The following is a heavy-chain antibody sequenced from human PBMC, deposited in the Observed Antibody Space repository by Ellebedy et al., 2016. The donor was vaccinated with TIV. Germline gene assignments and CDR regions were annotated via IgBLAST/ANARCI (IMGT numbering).Heavy chain of an antibody. CDR2: IYTSGTT. V-gene: IGHV4-59*01. CDR1: GGSISSYY. D-gene: IGHD3-10*02. Sequence: SETLSLTCTVSGGSISSYYWSWIRQPPGKGLEWIGHIYTSGTTNYNPSLKSRVTISVDTSKYQFSLKLTSVTAADTAVYYCARTPSAWRVTMVGQYFDSWGQGTLVTVSP. CDR3: ARTPSAWRVTMVGQYFDS. J-gene: IGHJ4*02.